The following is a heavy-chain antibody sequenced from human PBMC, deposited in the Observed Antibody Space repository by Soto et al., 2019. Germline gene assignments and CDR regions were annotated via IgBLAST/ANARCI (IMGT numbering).Heavy chain of an antibody. CDR1: GFTFSSYG. V-gene: IGHV3-30*18. CDR2: ISYDGSNK. Sequence: QVQLVASGGGVVQPGRSLRLSCAASGFTFSSYGMHWVRQAPGKGLEWVAVISYDGSNKYYADSVKGRFTISRDNSKNTLYLQMNSLRAEDTAVYYCAKPAYYDFWSGYFPTNYYYYYMDVWGKGTTVTVSS. D-gene: IGHD3-3*01. J-gene: IGHJ6*03. CDR3: AKPAYYDFWSGYFPTNYYYYYMDV.